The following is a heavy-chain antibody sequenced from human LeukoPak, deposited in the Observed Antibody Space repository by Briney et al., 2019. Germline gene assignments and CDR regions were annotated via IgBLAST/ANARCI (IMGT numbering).Heavy chain of an antibody. V-gene: IGHV1-69*13. Sequence: SVKVSCKASGGTFSSYAISWVRQAPGQGLEWMGGIIPIFGTANYAQKFQGRVTIAADESTSTAYMELSSLRSEDTAVYYCARDREMATGVFGYWGQGTLVTVSS. CDR3: ARDREMATGVFGY. D-gene: IGHD5-24*01. CDR1: GGTFSSYA. CDR2: IIPIFGTA. J-gene: IGHJ4*02.